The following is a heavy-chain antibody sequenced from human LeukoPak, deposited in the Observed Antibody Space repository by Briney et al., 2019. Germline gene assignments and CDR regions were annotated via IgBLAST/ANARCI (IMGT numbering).Heavy chain of an antibody. CDR1: GYTFTSYG. J-gene: IGHJ6*02. D-gene: IGHD3-16*01. Sequence: GASVKVSCKASGYTFTSYGISWVRQAPGQGLEWMGWISAYNGNTNYAQKLQGRVTMTTDTSTSTAYMELRSLRSDDTAVYYCARDQPPPPMIPYYYYGMDVWGQGTTVTVSS. V-gene: IGHV1-18*01. CDR3: ARDQPPPPMIPYYYYGMDV. CDR2: ISAYNGNT.